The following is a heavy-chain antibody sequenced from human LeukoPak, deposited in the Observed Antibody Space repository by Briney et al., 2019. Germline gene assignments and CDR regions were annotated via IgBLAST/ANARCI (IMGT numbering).Heavy chain of an antibody. CDR2: INPNTGGT. CDR1: GYTFTGYY. CDR3: AREIIGGYTYGTYADY. J-gene: IGHJ4*02. D-gene: IGHD5-18*01. Sequence: ASVKVSFKASGYTFTGYYMHWVRQAPGQGLEWMGWINPNTGGTNYPQKFQGRVTMTRDTSITTAYMELSSLRSDDTAVYFCAREIIGGYTYGTYADYWGQGTLVTVSS. V-gene: IGHV1-2*02.